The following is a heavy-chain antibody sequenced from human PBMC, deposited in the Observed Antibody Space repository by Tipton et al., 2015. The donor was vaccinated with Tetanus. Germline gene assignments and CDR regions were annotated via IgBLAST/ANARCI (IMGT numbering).Heavy chain of an antibody. CDR3: ARGVQLDRLPWFDP. J-gene: IGHJ5*02. Sequence: TLSLTCTVSGGSISSYYWSWIRQPAGKGLEWIGRIYTSGSTNYNPSLKSRVTMSVDTSKNQFSLKLSSVTAADTAVYYCARGVQLDRLPWFDPWGQGTLVTVSS. D-gene: IGHD1-1*01. V-gene: IGHV4-4*07. CDR2: IYTSGST. CDR1: GGSISSYY.